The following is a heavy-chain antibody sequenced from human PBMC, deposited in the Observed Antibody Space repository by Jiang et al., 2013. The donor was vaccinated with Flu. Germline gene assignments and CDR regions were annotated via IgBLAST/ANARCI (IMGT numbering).Heavy chain of an antibody. D-gene: IGHD3-10*01. J-gene: IGHJ3*02. CDR3: AREDYFDAFDI. CDR1: GFTFSSYE. CDR2: ISSSGSTI. V-gene: IGHV3-48*03. Sequence: VQLLESGGGLVQPGGSLRLSCAASGFTFSSYEMNWVRQAPGKGLEWVSYISSSGSTIYYADSVKGRFTISRDNAKNSLYLQMNSLRAEDTAVYYCAREDYFDAFDIWGQGTMVTVSS.